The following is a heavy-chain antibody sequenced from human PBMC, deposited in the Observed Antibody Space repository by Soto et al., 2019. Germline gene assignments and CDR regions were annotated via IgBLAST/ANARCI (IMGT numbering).Heavy chain of an antibody. V-gene: IGHV3-23*01. D-gene: IGHD3-3*01. J-gene: IGHJ5*02. CDR3: AKARFDFWSGYRFDP. Sequence: GGSLRLSCAASGFTFSSYAMSWVRQAPRKGLEWVSAISGSGGSTYYADSVKGRFTISRDNSKNTLYLQMNSLRAEDTAVYYCAKARFDFWSGYRFDPWGQGTLVTVSS. CDR1: GFTFSSYA. CDR2: ISGSGGST.